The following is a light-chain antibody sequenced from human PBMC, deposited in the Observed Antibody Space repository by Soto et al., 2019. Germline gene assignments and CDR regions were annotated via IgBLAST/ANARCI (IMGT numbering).Light chain of an antibody. CDR2: AAS. CDR3: QQSYSSLIT. V-gene: IGKV1-39*01. Sequence: DIQMTQSPASLSASVGDRVTITCRASQSISSYLNWYQWKPGKAPKLLISAASSLQGGVPSRFSGSGSGTDFSLTITSLQPGDFATYFCQQSYSSLITFGQGTRLEIK. CDR1: QSISSY. J-gene: IGKJ5*01.